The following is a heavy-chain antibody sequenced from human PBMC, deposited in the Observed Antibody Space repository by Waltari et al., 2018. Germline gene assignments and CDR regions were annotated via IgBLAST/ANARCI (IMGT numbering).Heavy chain of an antibody. D-gene: IGHD6-6*01. Sequence: QVQLQESVPGLVKPSETLSLTCTVSGGSISSHYWSWIRQPPGKGLEWIGYIYYSGSTNYNPSLKSRVTISVDTSKNQFSLKLSSVTAADTAVYYCARGRSSSSNAFDIWGQGTMVTVSS. CDR2: IYYSGST. V-gene: IGHV4-59*11. J-gene: IGHJ3*02. CDR3: ARGRSSSSNAFDI. CDR1: GGSISSHY.